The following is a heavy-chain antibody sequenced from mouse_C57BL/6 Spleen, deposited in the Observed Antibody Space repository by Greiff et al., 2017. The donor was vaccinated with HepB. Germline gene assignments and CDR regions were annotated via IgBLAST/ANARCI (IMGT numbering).Heavy chain of an antibody. CDR1: GYTFTSYW. V-gene: IGHV1-50*01. CDR3: ASRDDYV. D-gene: IGHD2-4*01. J-gene: IGHJ2*01. CDR2: IDPSDSYT. Sequence: VQLQQPGAELVKPGASVKLSCKASGYTFTSYWMQWVKQRPGQGLEWIGEIDPSDSYTNYNQKFKGKATLTVDTSSSTAYMQLSSLTSEDSAVYYCASRDDYVWGQGTTLTVSS.